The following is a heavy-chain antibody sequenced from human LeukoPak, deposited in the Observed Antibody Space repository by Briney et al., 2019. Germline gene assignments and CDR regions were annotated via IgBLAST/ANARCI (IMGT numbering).Heavy chain of an antibody. CDR1: GYSISSGYY. Sequence: PSETLSLTCTVSGYSISSGYYWGWIRQPPGKGLEWIGSIYHSGSTYYNPSLKSRVTISVDTSKNQFSLRLSSVTAADTALYSCARVRSNWNDGVGSRWYMDVWGKGTTVTISS. V-gene: IGHV4-38-2*02. D-gene: IGHD1-1*01. J-gene: IGHJ6*03. CDR2: IYHSGST. CDR3: ARVRSNWNDGVGSRWYMDV.